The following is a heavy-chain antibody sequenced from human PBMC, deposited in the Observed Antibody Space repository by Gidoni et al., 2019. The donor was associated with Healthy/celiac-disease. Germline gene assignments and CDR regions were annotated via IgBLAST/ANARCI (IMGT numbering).Heavy chain of an antibody. V-gene: IGHV1-2*04. CDR3: ARDIMITFGGVIASNWFDP. CDR2: INPNSGGT. CDR1: GYTFTGYY. Sequence: QVQLVQSGAQVTKPGASVQVSCKASGYTFTGYYLHWVRQAPGQGLEWMGWINPNSGGTNYAQKFQGWVTMTRDTSISTAYMELSRLRSDDTAVYYCARDIMITFGGVIASNWFDPWGQGTLVTVSS. J-gene: IGHJ5*02. D-gene: IGHD3-16*02.